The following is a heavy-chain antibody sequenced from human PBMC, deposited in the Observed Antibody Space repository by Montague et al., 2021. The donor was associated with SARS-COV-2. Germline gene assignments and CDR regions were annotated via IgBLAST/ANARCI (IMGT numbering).Heavy chain of an antibody. Sequence: SETLSLTCAVYGGSFSGYYWSWVRQPPGKGLEWIGEINNSGSTNYNPSLKSRVTISVEYCARGSGCSGGSCYSEWDPYYYYGMDVWGQGTPVTVSS. J-gene: IGHJ6*02. CDR3: GMDV. D-gene: IGHD2-15*01. CDR1: GGSFSGYY. CDR2: INNSGST. V-gene: IGHV4-34*01.